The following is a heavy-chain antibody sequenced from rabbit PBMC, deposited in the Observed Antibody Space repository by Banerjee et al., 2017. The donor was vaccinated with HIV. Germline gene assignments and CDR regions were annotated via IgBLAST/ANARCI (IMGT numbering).Heavy chain of an antibody. J-gene: IGHJ3*01. V-gene: IGHV1S45*01. CDR1: AFSFSNKYV. D-gene: IGHD4-1*01. CDR2: IYGGSSGST. Sequence: QEQLEESGGDLVKPEGSLTLTCTASAFSFSNKYVMCWVRQAPGKGLEWIACIYGGSSGSTWYASRAQGRFTISKTSSTTVTLQMTSLTAADTATYFCARDLAGVIGWNFGLWGQGTLVTVS. CDR3: ARDLAGVIGWNFGL.